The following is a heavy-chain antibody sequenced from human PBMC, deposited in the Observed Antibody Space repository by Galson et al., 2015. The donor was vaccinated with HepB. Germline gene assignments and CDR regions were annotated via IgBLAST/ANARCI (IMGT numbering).Heavy chain of an antibody. J-gene: IGHJ5*02. CDR2: IIPIFGNT. D-gene: IGHD4-17*01. CDR1: GGTFSSYA. CDR3: ARAGRTVTTAEGAGFDP. V-gene: IGHV1-18*01. Sequence: SVKVSCKASGGTFSSYAISWVRQAPGQGLEWMGGIIPIFGNTNYAQKLQGRVTMTTDTSTSTAYMELRSLRSDDTAVYYCARAGRTVTTAEGAGFDPWGQGTLVTVSS.